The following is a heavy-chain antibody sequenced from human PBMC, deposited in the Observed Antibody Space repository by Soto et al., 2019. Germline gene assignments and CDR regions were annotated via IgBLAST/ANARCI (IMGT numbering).Heavy chain of an antibody. Sequence: QVQLQQWGAGLLKPSETLSLTCAVYGGSFSGYYWSWIRQPPGKGLEWIGEINHSGSTNYNPSLKSRVTISVDTSKNHFSLKLSSVTASDTAVYYCARLQKITMVRGVNKKGHNWFDPWGQGTLVTVSS. J-gene: IGHJ5*02. CDR2: INHSGST. D-gene: IGHD3-10*01. CDR3: ARLQKITMVRGVNKKGHNWFDP. CDR1: GGSFSGYY. V-gene: IGHV4-34*01.